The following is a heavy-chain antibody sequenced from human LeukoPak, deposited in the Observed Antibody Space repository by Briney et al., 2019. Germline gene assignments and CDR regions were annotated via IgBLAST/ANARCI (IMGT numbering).Heavy chain of an antibody. D-gene: IGHD3-10*01. Sequence: GTLRLTCAASGFTFSSYYLSWVRQAPGKGLEWVANIKQGGGDNYYVGLVSGGITVVRANAKNFLELQRNSPEAEATADYYCAREWNYYGSGIMDVWPKGTTVSVSS. V-gene: IGHV3-7*05. CDR1: GFTFSSYY. CDR3: AREWNYYGSGIMDV. CDR2: IKQGGGDN. J-gene: IGHJ6*04.